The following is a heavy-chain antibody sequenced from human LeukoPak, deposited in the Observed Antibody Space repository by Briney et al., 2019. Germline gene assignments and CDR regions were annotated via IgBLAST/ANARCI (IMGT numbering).Heavy chain of an antibody. Sequence: ASVKVSCKASGYTFTGYYMHWVRRAPGQGLEWMGWINPNSGGTNYAQKFQGRVTMTRDTSISTAYMELSRLRSDDTAVYYCARDESYSSSWYLSSAGYYYYMDVWGKGTTVTVSS. V-gene: IGHV1-2*02. CDR1: GYTFTGYY. CDR2: INPNSGGT. J-gene: IGHJ6*03. D-gene: IGHD6-13*01. CDR3: ARDESYSSSWYLSSAGYYYYMDV.